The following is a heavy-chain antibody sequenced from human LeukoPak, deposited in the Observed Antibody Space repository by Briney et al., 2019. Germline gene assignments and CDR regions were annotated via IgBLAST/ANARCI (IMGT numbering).Heavy chain of an antibody. CDR1: GFTFSNYG. Sequence: GKSLRLSCAASGFTFSNYGIHWVRQAPGKELEWMAVISYDGSNQYYADSVKGRFTISRDNAKNSLYLQMNSLRAEDTAVYYCARGGSSVTSDYWGQGTLVTVSS. J-gene: IGHJ4*02. CDR2: ISYDGSNQ. CDR3: ARGGSSVTSDY. D-gene: IGHD4-17*01. V-gene: IGHV3-30*03.